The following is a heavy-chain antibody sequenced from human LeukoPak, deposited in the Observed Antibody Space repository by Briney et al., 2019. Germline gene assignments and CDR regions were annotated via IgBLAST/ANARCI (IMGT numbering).Heavy chain of an antibody. CDR2: IRNKANSYTT. Sequence: GWSLRLSCAASGFTFSDHYMDWVRQAPGKGLGWVGRIRNKANSYTTEYAASVKGRFTISRDDSKNSLYLQMNSLKCEDTAVYYCAREWDSGSYYLGYFDYWGQGTLVTVSS. D-gene: IGHD1-26*01. J-gene: IGHJ4*02. CDR3: AREWDSGSYYLGYFDY. CDR1: GFTFSDHY. V-gene: IGHV3-72*01.